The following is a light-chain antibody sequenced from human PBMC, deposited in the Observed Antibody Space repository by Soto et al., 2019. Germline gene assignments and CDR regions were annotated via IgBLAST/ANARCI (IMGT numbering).Light chain of an antibody. Sequence: EIVLTQSPGTLSLSPGERATLSCRASQTVDTNYLAWYQQKPGQTPRLLIYDASNRATGIPARFSGSGSGTDFTLTISSLEPEDFAVYYCQQRNDWPPTFGQGTKVDI. J-gene: IGKJ1*01. CDR2: DAS. V-gene: IGKV3-11*01. CDR3: QQRNDWPPT. CDR1: QTVDTNY.